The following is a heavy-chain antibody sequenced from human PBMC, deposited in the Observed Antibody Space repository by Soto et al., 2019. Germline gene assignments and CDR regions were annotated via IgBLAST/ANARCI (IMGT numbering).Heavy chain of an antibody. V-gene: IGHV3-23*01. CDR3: AKGPRKGSGIEYYGSGSYAYYYGMDV. CDR1: GFTFSSYA. J-gene: IGHJ6*02. Sequence: EVQLLESGGGLVQPGGSLRLSCAASGFTFSSYAMSWVRQAPGKGLEWVSAISGSGGSTYYADSVKGRFTISRDNSKNTLYLQMNSLRAEDTAVYYCAKGPRKGSGIEYYGSGSYAYYYGMDVWGQGTTVTVSS. CDR2: ISGSGGST. D-gene: IGHD3-10*01.